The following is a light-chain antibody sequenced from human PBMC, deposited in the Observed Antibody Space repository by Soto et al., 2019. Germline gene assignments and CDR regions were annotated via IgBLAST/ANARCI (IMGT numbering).Light chain of an antibody. V-gene: IGKV3-20*01. CDR1: QSVTSSY. Sequence: VLTQSPGTLSLSPGERAPLSCRASQSVTSSYLAWWQQKPGQAPRLLIYGASSRATGIPDRFSGSGSGTDFTLTISRLEPEDFAVYFCQQYGSSPTTFGQGTKVDIK. J-gene: IGKJ1*01. CDR3: QQYGSSPTT. CDR2: GAS.